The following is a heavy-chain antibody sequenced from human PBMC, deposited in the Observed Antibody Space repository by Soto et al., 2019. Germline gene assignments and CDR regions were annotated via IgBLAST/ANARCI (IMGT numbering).Heavy chain of an antibody. CDR1: GFSFNKAW. V-gene: IGHV3-15*01. CDR3: TYLYREGP. CDR2: IKSRTDGGAT. D-gene: IGHD3-10*01. J-gene: IGHJ5*02. Sequence: EVQLVESGGDLVEPGGSLRLSCAASGFSFNKAWMTWVRQAPGKGLEWDGRIKSRTDGGATEYAPPVNDRFIISRDDSRNMVFLQMNSLKTEDTAVYFCTYLYREGPWGQGTLVTVSS.